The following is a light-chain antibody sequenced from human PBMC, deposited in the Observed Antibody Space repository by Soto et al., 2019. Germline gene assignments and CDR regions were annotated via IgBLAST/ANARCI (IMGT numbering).Light chain of an antibody. J-gene: IGKJ5*01. V-gene: IGKV3-20*01. Sequence: EVVLTQSPGTLSLSPGDRATLSRGASQSVTSKLAWYQQKPGQAPRLLISGASNRATGIPDRFSGSGSGTDFTLTISRLEPDDFALYFCQQYGGSPITFGLGTRLEI. CDR2: GAS. CDR3: QQYGGSPIT. CDR1: QSVTSK.